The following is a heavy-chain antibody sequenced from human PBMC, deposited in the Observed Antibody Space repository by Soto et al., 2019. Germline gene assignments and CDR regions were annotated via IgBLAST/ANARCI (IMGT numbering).Heavy chain of an antibody. CDR2: IYYSGST. CDR3: ARHSYSHNWFDP. D-gene: IGHD2-21*01. J-gene: IGHJ5*02. V-gene: IGHV4-39*01. Sequence: SETLSLTCTVSGGSMSSSSYYWGWIRQPPGKGLERIGSIYYSGSTYYNPSLKSRVTISVDTSKNQFSLKLSSVTAADTAVYYCARHSYSHNWFDPWGQGTLVTVSS. CDR1: GGSMSSSSYY.